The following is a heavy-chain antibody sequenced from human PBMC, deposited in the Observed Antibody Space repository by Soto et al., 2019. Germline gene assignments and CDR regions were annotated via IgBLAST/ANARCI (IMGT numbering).Heavy chain of an antibody. D-gene: IGHD2-2*01. CDR1: GGSIARSTYY. V-gene: IGHV4-39*01. CDR3: ATLYVVVPSAQDWFDP. Sequence: SETLSLTCTVSGGSIARSTYYWAWIRQPPGKGLEWIGSIYYSGTTYYNPSLKSRVTISVDTSKNQFSLKLTSVTAADTAVYYCATLYVVVPSAQDWFDPWGQGTLVTVSS. J-gene: IGHJ5*02. CDR2: IYYSGTT.